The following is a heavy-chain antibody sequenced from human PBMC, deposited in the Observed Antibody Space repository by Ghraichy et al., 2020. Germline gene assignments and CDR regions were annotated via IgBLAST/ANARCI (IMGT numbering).Heavy chain of an antibody. CDR2: ISAYNGNT. Sequence: ASVKVSCKASGYTFTSYSISWVRQAPGQGLEWMGWISAYNGNTNYAQSLQGRVTMTTDTSTSTAYMELRSLRSDDTAVYYCAATTVTHYYFDSWGQGTLVTVSS. V-gene: IGHV1-18*04. CDR3: AATTVTHYYFDS. D-gene: IGHD4-17*01. CDR1: GYTFTSYS. J-gene: IGHJ4*02.